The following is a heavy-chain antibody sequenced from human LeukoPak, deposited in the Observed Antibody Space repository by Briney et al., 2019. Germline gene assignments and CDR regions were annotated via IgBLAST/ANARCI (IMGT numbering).Heavy chain of an antibody. CDR2: ISYDGSNK. V-gene: IGHV3-30-3*01. D-gene: IGHD2-8*01. CDR3: ARAYARHLDY. CDR1: GFTFSSYA. Sequence: GGSLRLSCAASGFTFSSYAMHWVRQAPGKGLEWVAVISYDGSNKYYADSVKGRFTISRDNSKNTLYLQMNSLRAEDTAVYYCARAYARHLDYWGQGTLVTVSS. J-gene: IGHJ4*02.